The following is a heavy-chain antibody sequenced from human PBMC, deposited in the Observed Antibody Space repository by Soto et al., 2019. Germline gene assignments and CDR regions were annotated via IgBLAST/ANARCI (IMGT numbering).Heavy chain of an antibody. Sequence: ASVKVSCKASGYTFSSYAMHWVRQAPGQRLEWMGWINAGYGNTKSSQKFQDRVTSSRDTSASTAYMELTSLRSEDTAVYYCARDTGDGTFDFWGQGTLVTVSS. J-gene: IGHJ4*02. CDR3: ARDTGDGTFDF. V-gene: IGHV1-3*01. CDR1: GYTFSSYA. CDR2: INAGYGNT. D-gene: IGHD7-27*01.